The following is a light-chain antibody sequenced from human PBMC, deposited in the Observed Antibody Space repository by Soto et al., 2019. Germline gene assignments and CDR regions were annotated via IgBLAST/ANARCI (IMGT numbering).Light chain of an antibody. CDR2: TNN. V-gene: IGLV1-44*01. CDR3: AAWDDSLNGVV. CDR1: GSNIGSNT. Sequence: QSVLTQPPSASGTPGQRVTISCSGSGSNIGSNTVHWYQQLSGTAPKLLIYTNNQRPSGVPDRFSGSKSGTSASLAISGLQSEDEADYYCAAWDDSLNGVVFGGGTKLTVL. J-gene: IGLJ2*01.